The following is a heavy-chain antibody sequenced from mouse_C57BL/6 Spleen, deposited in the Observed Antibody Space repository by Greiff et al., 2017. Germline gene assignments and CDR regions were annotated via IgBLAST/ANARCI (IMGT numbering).Heavy chain of an antibody. V-gene: IGHV6-3*01. CDR1: GFTFSNYW. J-gene: IGHJ2*01. CDR2: IRLKSDNYAT. CDR3: TVTFDY. Sequence: EVKVEESGGGLVQPGGSMKLSCVASGFTFSNYWMNWVRQSPEKGLEWVAQIRLKSDNYATHYAESVKGRFTISRDDSKSIVYLQMNNLRAEDTGIYYCTVTFDYWGQGTTLTVSS.